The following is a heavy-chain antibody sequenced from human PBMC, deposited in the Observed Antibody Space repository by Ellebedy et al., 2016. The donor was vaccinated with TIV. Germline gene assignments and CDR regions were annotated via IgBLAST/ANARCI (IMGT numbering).Heavy chain of an antibody. CDR3: APKGATTWEYFDH. CDR2: INSNGTYT. V-gene: IGHV3-23*01. CDR1: GLIFSNYD. Sequence: GESLKISXAVSGLIFSNYDMTWVRQAPGKGLEWVSSINSNGTYTFYADSVKGRFTISRDNSKNTLYLQLNSLRADDSALYYCAPKGATTWEYFDHWGRGNLVTVSS. J-gene: IGHJ4*02. D-gene: IGHD1-26*01.